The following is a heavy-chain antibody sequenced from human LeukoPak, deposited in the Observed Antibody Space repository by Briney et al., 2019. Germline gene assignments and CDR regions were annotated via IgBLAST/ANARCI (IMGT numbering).Heavy chain of an antibody. CDR3: ARGGGLDA. CDR2: INHSGNVN. J-gene: IGHJ6*02. D-gene: IGHD3-16*01. CDR1: GFTFSSYW. Sequence: PGGSLRLSCAASGFTFSSYWMNWARQAPGKGLEWVASINHSGNVNYYVDSVKGRFTISRDNAKNSLYLQMSNLRAEDTAVYFCARGGGLDAWGQGATVTVSS. V-gene: IGHV3-7*03.